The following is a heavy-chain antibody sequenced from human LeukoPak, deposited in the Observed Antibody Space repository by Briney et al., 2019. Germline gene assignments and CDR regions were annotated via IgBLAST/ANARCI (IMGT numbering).Heavy chain of an antibody. CDR1: GGSISSYY. Sequence: PSETLSLTCTVSGGSISSYYWSWIRQPPGKGLEWIGYIYYSGSTYYNPSLKSRVTISVDTSKNQFSLKLSSVTAADTAVYYCARQYQSDYDILTGYTQTWFDPWGQGTLVTVSS. CDR3: ARQYQSDYDILTGYTQTWFDP. CDR2: IYYSGST. V-gene: IGHV4-59*08. J-gene: IGHJ5*02. D-gene: IGHD3-9*01.